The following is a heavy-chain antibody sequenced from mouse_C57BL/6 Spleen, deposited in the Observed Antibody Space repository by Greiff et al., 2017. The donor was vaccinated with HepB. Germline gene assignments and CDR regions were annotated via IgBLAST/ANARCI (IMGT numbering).Heavy chain of an antibody. Sequence: QVQLQQPGAELVKPGASVKLSCKASGYTFTSYWMHWVKQRPGPGLEWIGRIDPNSGGTKYNEKFKSKATLTVDKPSSTAYMQLSSLTSEDSAVYYCARCYYGSSHAMDYWGQGTSVTVSS. V-gene: IGHV1-72*01. CDR2: IDPNSGGT. J-gene: IGHJ4*01. CDR1: GYTFTSYW. D-gene: IGHD1-1*01. CDR3: ARCYYGSSHAMDY.